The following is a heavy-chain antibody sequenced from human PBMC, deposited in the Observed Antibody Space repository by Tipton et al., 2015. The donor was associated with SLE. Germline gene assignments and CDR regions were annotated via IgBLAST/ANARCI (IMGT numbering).Heavy chain of an antibody. V-gene: IGHV4-59*11. D-gene: IGHD6-13*01. Sequence: GLVKPSETLSLTCTVSGGSISSHYWSWIRQPPGKGLEWIGYIYYSGSTNYNPSLKSRVTISVDTSKNQFSLNLSSVTAADTAVYYCARESSSSWLNWFDFWGQGTLVTVSS. J-gene: IGHJ5*01. CDR3: ARESSSSWLNWFDF. CDR1: GGSISSHY. CDR2: IYYSGST.